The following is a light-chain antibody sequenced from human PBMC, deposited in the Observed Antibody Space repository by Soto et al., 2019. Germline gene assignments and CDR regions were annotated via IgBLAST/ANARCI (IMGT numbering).Light chain of an antibody. V-gene: IGKV3D-15*01. Sequence: EIVMTQSPATLSVSPGERATLSCRASQSVSSNLAWYQQKPGQAPRLLIYGASNRATGIPDRFSGSGSGTDFTLTISRLEPEDFAVYYCQQYERWPPLTFGGGTKVDIK. CDR2: GAS. CDR3: QQYERWPPLT. J-gene: IGKJ4*01. CDR1: QSVSSN.